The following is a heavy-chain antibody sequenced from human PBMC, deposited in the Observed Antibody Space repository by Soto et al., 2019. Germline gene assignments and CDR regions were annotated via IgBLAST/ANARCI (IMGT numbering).Heavy chain of an antibody. CDR3: ASCSGYYSCRVPADAFDI. J-gene: IGHJ3*02. CDR2: IIPIFGTA. Sequence: QVQLVQSGAEVKKPGSSVKVSCKASGGTFSSYAISWVRQAPGQGLEWMGGIIPIFGTANYAQKFQGRVTIIADESTSTAYMELSSLRSEDTAVYYCASCSGYYSCRVPADAFDIWGQGTMVTVSS. D-gene: IGHD3-22*01. V-gene: IGHV1-69*01. CDR1: GGTFSSYA.